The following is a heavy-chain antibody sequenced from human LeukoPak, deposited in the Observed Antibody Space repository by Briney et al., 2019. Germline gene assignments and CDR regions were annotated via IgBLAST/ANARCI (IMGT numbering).Heavy chain of an antibody. V-gene: IGHV4-4*07. CDR1: GGSISSYY. J-gene: IGHJ4*02. CDR2: IYTSGST. D-gene: IGHD5-24*01. CDR3: ARSLQPRRDGYKPSTRMPLYFHY. Sequence: SGTLSLTCTVSGGSISSYYWSWIRQPAGKGLEWIGRIYTSGSTNYNPSLKSRVTMSVDTSKNQFSLKLSSVTAADTAVYYCARSLQPRRDGYKPSTRMPLYFHYWGQGTLVTVSS.